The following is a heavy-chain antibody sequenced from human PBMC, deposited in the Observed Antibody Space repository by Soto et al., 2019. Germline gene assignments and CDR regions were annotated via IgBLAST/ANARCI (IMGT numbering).Heavy chain of an antibody. Sequence: EVRLVESGGGLVQPGGSLRLSCATSGFTFSSRWMHWVRQAPGKGLVWVSYINSDGSTTTYADSVKGRFTISRDNAKNTVYLQMNSLSVDDTAVYYCARDTSYSTDYWGQGTLVTVSS. CDR2: INSDGSTT. V-gene: IGHV3-74*01. J-gene: IGHJ4*02. D-gene: IGHD2-2*01. CDR3: ARDTSYSTDY. CDR1: GFTFSSRW.